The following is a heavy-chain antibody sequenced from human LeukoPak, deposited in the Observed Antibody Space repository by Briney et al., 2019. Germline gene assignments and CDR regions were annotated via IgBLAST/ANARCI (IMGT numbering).Heavy chain of an antibody. CDR3: ARDGDYYDSSGCQTPTRAFDY. Sequence: SVKVSCKASGGTFSSYAISWVRQAPGQGLEWMGGIIPIFGTANYAQKFQGRVTITADESTSTAYMELSSLRSEDTAVYYCARDGDYYDSSGCQTPTRAFDYWGQGTLVTVSS. CDR1: GGTFSSYA. CDR2: IIPIFGTA. V-gene: IGHV1-69*13. D-gene: IGHD3-22*01. J-gene: IGHJ4*02.